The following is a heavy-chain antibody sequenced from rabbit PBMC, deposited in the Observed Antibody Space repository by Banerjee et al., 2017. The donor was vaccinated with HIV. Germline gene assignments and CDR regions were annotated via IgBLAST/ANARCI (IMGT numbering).Heavy chain of an antibody. D-gene: IGHD7-1*01. CDR2: IYTGSGST. Sequence: EESGGDLVKPEGSLTLTCTASGFSISSSYWICWVRQAPGKGLEWIGCIYTGSGSTACASWAKGRFTITRSTSLNTVTLQLNSLTAADTATYFCASSVGYNYAAFGLWGQGTLVTVS. V-gene: IGHV1S45*01. CDR1: GFSISSSYW. J-gene: IGHJ6*01. CDR3: ASSVGYNYAAFGL.